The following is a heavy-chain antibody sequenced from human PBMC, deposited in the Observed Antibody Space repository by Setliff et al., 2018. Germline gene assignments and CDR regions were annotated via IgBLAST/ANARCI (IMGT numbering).Heavy chain of an antibody. V-gene: IGHV1-46*01. Sequence: ASVKVSCKTSGYSFTSHYMHWVRQAPGQGLEWMGIINPGGLTSSSTQKFEGRVTMTTDTSTSTAYMELKDLTSDDTALYYCARINFYVSSGFYYASDYWGQGTLVTVSS. CDR2: INPGGLTS. CDR1: GYSFTSHY. J-gene: IGHJ4*02. CDR3: ARINFYVSSGFYYASDY. D-gene: IGHD3-22*01.